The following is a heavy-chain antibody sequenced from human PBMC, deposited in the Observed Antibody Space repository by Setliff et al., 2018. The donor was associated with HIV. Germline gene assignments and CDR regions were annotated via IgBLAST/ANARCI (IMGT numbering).Heavy chain of an antibody. CDR1: GGSISSHY. CDR3: ARMIRGVKGEVSDY. V-gene: IGHV4-59*11. CDR2: IHYSGST. J-gene: IGHJ4*02. D-gene: IGHD3-10*01. Sequence: SETLSLTCTVSGGSISSHYWSWIRQPPGKGLEWIGSIHYSGSTNYNPSLKSRVTISVDTSKNQFSLKLSSVTAADTALYFCARMIRGVKGEVSDYWGQGTQVTVSS.